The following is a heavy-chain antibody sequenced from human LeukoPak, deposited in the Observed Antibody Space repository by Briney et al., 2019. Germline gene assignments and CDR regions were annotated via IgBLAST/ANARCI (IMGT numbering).Heavy chain of an antibody. CDR1: GFTFSRHW. CDR3: ARDQGSSRAYSFDY. J-gene: IGHJ4*02. V-gene: IGHV3-74*03. CDR2: ISHDGTIT. Sequence: GGSLRLSCAASGFTFSRHWMHWVRQAPGKELMWVSRISHDGTITEYADSVRGRFTISRDNAKNSLYLQMNSLRAEDTAVYYCARDQGSSRAYSFDYWGQGTLVTVSS.